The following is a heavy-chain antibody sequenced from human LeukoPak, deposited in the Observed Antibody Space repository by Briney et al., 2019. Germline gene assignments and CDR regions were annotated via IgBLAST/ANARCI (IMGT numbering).Heavy chain of an antibody. D-gene: IGHD3-22*01. J-gene: IGHJ4*02. Sequence: GGSLTLSCAVSGFTFSSYEMNWVRKAPGKGLEGVSYISSSDSTIYYADSVKGRFTISRDNAKNSLYLQMNSLRAEDTAVYYCARAYYYDSSGYSHWGQGTLVTVSS. CDR2: ISSSDSTI. CDR1: GFTFSSYE. CDR3: ARAYYYDSSGYSH. V-gene: IGHV3-48*03.